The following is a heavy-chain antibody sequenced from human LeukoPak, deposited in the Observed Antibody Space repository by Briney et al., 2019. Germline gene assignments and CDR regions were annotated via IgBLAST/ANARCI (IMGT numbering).Heavy chain of an antibody. Sequence: GGSLRLSCAASGSTFSDYWMSWVRQAPGKGLEWVANIKQDGSEKYYVDSVKGRFTISRDNAKNSLYLQMNSLRAEDTAVYYCAKDKFPYYYDSSGPSIDYWGQGTLVTVSS. CDR2: IKQDGSEK. J-gene: IGHJ4*02. CDR1: GSTFSDYW. V-gene: IGHV3-7*01. CDR3: AKDKFPYYYDSSGPSIDY. D-gene: IGHD3-22*01.